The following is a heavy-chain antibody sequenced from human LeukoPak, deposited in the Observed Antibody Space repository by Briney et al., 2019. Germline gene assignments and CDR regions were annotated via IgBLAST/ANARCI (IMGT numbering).Heavy chain of an antibody. V-gene: IGHV3-23*01. CDR1: GFTFSNYA. Sequence: QSGGSLRLSCAASGFTFSNYAMSWVRQAPGKGLAWVSGISGSGTSTYYADSVKGRFTISRDNSKNTLYVEMNSLRAEDTAVYYCASSGYSGSYRVNNFDYWGQGTLVTVSS. J-gene: IGHJ4*02. CDR2: ISGSGTST. CDR3: ASSGYSGSYRVNNFDY. D-gene: IGHD1-26*01.